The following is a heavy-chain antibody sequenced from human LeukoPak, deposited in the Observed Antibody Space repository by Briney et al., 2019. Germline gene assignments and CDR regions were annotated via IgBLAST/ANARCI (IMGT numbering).Heavy chain of an antibody. V-gene: IGHV4-61*09. J-gene: IGHJ4*02. CDR2: IYASG. Sequence: KPSQTLSLTCSVSGGSISSGSYYYSWIRQSAGKGLEWIGHIYASGTYNPSLKSRVTISVDMSKNQFSLKVSSVTAADTAVYYCARADTVFGPEYWGPGTQVIVSS. CDR1: GGSISSGSYY. D-gene: IGHD3-3*01. CDR3: ARADTVFGPEY.